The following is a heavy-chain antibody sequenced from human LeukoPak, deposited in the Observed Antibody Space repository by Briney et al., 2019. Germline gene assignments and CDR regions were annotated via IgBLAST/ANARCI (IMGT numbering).Heavy chain of an antibody. CDR3: ARSQWLSHDAFDI. D-gene: IGHD3-22*01. J-gene: IGHJ3*02. CDR1: GFALSSHW. CDR2: VNRDGSET. V-gene: IGHV3-7*03. Sequence: GGSLRLSCAASGFALSSHWMTWVRQVPGRGPEWVANVNRDGSETYYLDSVKGRFAISRDNAKNSLYLQMNSLRVEDTAVYYCARSQWLSHDAFDIWGQGTMVTVSS.